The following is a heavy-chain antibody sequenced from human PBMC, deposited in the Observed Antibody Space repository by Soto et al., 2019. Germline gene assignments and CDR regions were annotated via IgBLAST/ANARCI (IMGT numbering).Heavy chain of an antibody. CDR2: ITPFNGNT. D-gene: IGHD3-22*01. V-gene: IGHV1-45*02. CDR1: GNTFTYVY. CDR3: ASGRYDASGYFDY. Sequence: SVKVSCKGSGNTFTYVYLHWVRQAPGQALEWMGWITPFNGNTKYAQKFQDRVTFTGDTSLNTPYMELSSLRSDDTAMFYCASGRYDASGYFDYWGQGTLVTVSS. J-gene: IGHJ4*02.